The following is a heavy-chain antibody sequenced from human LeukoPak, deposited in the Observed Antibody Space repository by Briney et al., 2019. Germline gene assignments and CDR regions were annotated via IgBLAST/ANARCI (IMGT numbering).Heavy chain of an antibody. J-gene: IGHJ5*02. Sequence: ASVKVSCKASGGTFSSYAISWVRQAPGQGLEWMGRIIPIFGTANYAQKFQGRVTITTDESTSTAYMELSSLRSEYTAVYYCARDKVRVSWFDPWGQGTLVTVSS. D-gene: IGHD3-22*01. V-gene: IGHV1-69*05. CDR2: IIPIFGTA. CDR3: ARDKVRVSWFDP. CDR1: GGTFSSYA.